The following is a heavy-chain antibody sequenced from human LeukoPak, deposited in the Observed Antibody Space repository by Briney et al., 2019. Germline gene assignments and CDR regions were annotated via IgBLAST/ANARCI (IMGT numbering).Heavy chain of an antibody. CDR2: IYYSGST. J-gene: IGHJ5*02. CDR3: AREYSSGWHNWFDP. D-gene: IGHD6-19*01. Sequence: PSETLPLTCTVSGGSISSYYWSWIRQPPGKGLEWLGYIYYSGSTNYNPSLKSRVTISVDTSKNQFSLKLSSVTAADTAVYYCAREYSSGWHNWFDPWGQGTLVTVSS. V-gene: IGHV4-59*01. CDR1: GGSISSYY.